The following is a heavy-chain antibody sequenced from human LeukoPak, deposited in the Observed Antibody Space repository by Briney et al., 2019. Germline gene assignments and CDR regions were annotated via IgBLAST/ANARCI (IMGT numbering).Heavy chain of an antibody. J-gene: IGHJ4*02. V-gene: IGHV3-23*01. D-gene: IGHD3-22*01. CDR3: AKDRRLYDSSGVDY. Sequence: PSETLSLTCTVSGGSISSYDWSWIRQPPGKGLEWVSTISGSGGSTYYADSVKGRFTISRDNSKNTLYLQMNSLRAEDTALYYCAKDRRLYDSSGVDYWGQGTLVTVSS. CDR1: GGSISSYD. CDR2: ISGSGGST.